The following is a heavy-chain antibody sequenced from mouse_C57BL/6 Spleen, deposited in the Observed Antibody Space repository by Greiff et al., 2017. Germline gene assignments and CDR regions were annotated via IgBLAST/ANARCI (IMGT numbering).Heavy chain of an antibody. D-gene: IGHD2-3*01. Sequence: DVKLVESGGGLVKPGGSLKLSCAASGFTFSSYAMSWVRQTPEKRLEWVATISDGGSYTYYPDNVKGRFTISRDNAKNNLYLQMSHLKSEDTAMYYCARDGDGYYYAMDYWGQGTSVTVSS. CDR3: ARDGDGYYYAMDY. CDR1: GFTFSSYA. V-gene: IGHV5-4*01. CDR2: ISDGGSYT. J-gene: IGHJ4*01.